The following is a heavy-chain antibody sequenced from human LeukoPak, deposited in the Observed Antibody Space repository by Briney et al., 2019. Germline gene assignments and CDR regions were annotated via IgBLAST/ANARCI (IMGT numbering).Heavy chain of an antibody. CDR1: GFTFSSYA. CDR2: ISGSGGST. V-gene: IGHV3-23*01. CDR3: AKGGQWLVLGY. Sequence: GGSLRLSCAASGFTFSSYAMSWVRQAPGKGLEWVSAISGSGGSTYYADSVKGRFTISRGNSKNTLYLQMNSLRAEDTAVYYCAKGGQWLVLGYWGQGTLVTVSS. D-gene: IGHD6-19*01. J-gene: IGHJ4*02.